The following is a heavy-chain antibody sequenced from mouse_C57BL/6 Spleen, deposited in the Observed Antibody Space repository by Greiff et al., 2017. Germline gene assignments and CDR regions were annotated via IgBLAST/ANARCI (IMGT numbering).Heavy chain of an antibody. J-gene: IGHJ1*03. Sequence: QVQLQQPGTELVKPGASVKLSCKASGYTFTSYWMHWVKQRPGQGLEWIGNINPSNGGTNYNEKFKSKATLTVEKSSSTAYMQLSSLTSEDSAVYYCARGGYDGYYGWYFDVWGTGTTVTVSS. D-gene: IGHD2-3*01. CDR2: INPSNGGT. V-gene: IGHV1-53*01. CDR3: ARGGYDGYYGWYFDV. CDR1: GYTFTSYW.